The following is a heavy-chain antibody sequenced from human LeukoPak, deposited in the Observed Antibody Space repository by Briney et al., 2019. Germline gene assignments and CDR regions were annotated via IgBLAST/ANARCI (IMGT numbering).Heavy chain of an antibody. CDR2: ISHDGNDK. V-gene: IGHV3-30*03. Sequence: GGSLRLSCAASTFTFSSFGMHWVRQAPGKGMEWVTGISHDGNDKYYADSVKGRFTISRDNAKNSLYLQMNSLRAEDTAMYYCAREPAAAGKNWFDPWGQGTLVTVSS. CDR1: TFTFSSFG. CDR3: AREPAAAGKNWFDP. J-gene: IGHJ5*02. D-gene: IGHD6-25*01.